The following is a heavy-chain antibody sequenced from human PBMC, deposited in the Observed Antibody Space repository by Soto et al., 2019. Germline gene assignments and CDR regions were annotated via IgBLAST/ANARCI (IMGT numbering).Heavy chain of an antibody. CDR2: ISGSGGST. J-gene: IGHJ4*02. CDR1: GFTFSSYA. D-gene: IGHD4-17*01. CDR3: AKGGSQSVTTDY. Sequence: EVQLLESGGGLVQPGGSLRLSCAASGFTFSSYAMSWVRQAPGKGLEWVSGISGSGGSTYYADSVKGRFTISRDNSKNTLYRQMNSLRAEDTAVYYCAKGGSQSVTTDYWGQGTLVTVSS. V-gene: IGHV3-23*01.